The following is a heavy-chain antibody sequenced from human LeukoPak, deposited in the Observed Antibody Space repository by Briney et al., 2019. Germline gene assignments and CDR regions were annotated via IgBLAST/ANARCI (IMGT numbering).Heavy chain of an antibody. CDR1: GGSISSHY. V-gene: IGHV4-4*07. J-gene: IGHJ4*02. CDR2: VHVTRGT. D-gene: IGHD3-3*01. Sequence: SETLSLTCSVSGGSISSHYWSWIRQPAGKGLEWIGRVHVTRGTNYNPSLKSRVTMSVDTSKSQFSLRLSSVTAADTAVYYCARSLTIFGVVNHFDYWGQGTLVTVSS. CDR3: ARSLTIFGVVNHFDY.